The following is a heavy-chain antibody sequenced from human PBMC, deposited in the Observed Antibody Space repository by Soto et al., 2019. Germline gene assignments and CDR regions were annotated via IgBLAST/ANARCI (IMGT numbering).Heavy chain of an antibody. CDR2: IYYSGST. CDR1: GGSISSGDYY. V-gene: IGHV4-30-4*01. Sequence: SETLSLTCTVSGGSISSGDYYWSWIRQPPGKGLEWIGYIYYSGSTYYNPSLKSRVTISVDTSKNQFSLKLSSVTAADTAVYYCARVGGVVPAAIPFDYWGQGTLVTVSS. D-gene: IGHD2-2*02. CDR3: ARVGGVVPAAIPFDY. J-gene: IGHJ4*02.